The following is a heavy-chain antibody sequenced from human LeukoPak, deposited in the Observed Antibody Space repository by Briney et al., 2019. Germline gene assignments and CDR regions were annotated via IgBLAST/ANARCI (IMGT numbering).Heavy chain of an antibody. V-gene: IGHV1-46*01. CDR3: ARLKGIAAAGIYFDY. CDR1: GYTFTSYY. Sequence: GASVKVSCKASGYTFTSYYMHWARQAPGQGLEWMGIINPSGGSTSYAQRFQGRVTMTRDTSTSTVYMELSSLRSEETAVYYCARLKGIAAAGIYFDYWGQGTLVTVSS. CDR2: INPSGGST. J-gene: IGHJ4*02. D-gene: IGHD6-13*01.